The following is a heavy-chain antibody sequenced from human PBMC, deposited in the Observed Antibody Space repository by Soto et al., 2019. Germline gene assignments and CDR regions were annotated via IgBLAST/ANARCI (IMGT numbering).Heavy chain of an antibody. D-gene: IGHD3-22*01. V-gene: IGHV4-39*01. CDR3: ARGDYYDNSGPFSDAFDI. CDR1: GGSISSSSCY. CDR2: IYYSGST. J-gene: IGHJ3*02. Sequence: PSETLSLTCTVSGGSISSSSCYWGWIRQPPGKGLEWIGSIYYSGSTYYNPSLKGRFTISRDNAKNSLYLQMNSLRAEDMAVYYCARGDYYDNSGPFSDAFDIWGQGTMVTVSS.